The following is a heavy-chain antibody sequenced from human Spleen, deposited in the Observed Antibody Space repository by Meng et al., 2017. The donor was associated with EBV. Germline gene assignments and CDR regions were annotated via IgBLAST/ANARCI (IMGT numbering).Heavy chain of an antibody. V-gene: IGHV4-39*07. CDR3: ARYYGANGDFDY. CDR1: GDSISMFYD. J-gene: IGHJ4*02. CDR2: VHYTGST. D-gene: IGHD4-23*01. Sequence: LQLRDCGPGQVKPSATLSLPCTVSGDSISMFYDWGWIRQPPGRGLERIGSVHYTGSTYYSPSLKSRVTISADTSKNQFSLKLSSVTAADTAVYYCARYYGANGDFDYWGQGTLVTVSS.